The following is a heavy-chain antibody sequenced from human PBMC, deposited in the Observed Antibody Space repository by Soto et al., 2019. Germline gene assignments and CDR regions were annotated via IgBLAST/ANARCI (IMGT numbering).Heavy chain of an antibody. J-gene: IGHJ1*01. V-gene: IGHV3-23*01. CDR1: GFTFSSYA. CDR3: AKDHSPKYSSSSNSVH. Sequence: EVQLLESGGGLVQPGGSLRLSCAASGFTFSSYAMSWVRQAPGKGLEWVSAISGSGGSTYYADSVKGRFTISRDNSKNTLYLQMNSLRAEDTAVYYCAKDHSPKYSSSSNSVHWGQGTLVTVSS. CDR2: ISGSGGST. D-gene: IGHD6-13*01.